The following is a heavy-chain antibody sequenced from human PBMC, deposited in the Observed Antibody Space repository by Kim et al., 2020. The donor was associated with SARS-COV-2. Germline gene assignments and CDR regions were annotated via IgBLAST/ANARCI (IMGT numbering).Heavy chain of an antibody. D-gene: IGHD2-15*01. J-gene: IGHJ4*02. CDR3: AREGRPGVVVVAANILGY. CDR2: INAGNGNT. Sequence: ASVKVSCKASGYTFTSYAMHWVRQAPGQRLEWMGWINAGNGNTKYSQKFQGRVTITRDTSASTAYMELSSLRSEDTAVYYCAREGRPGVVVVAANILGYWGQGTLVTVSS. V-gene: IGHV1-3*01. CDR1: GYTFTSYA.